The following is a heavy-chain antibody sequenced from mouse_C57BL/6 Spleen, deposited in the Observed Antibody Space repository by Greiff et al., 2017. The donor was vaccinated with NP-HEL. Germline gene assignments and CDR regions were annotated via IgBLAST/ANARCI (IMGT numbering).Heavy chain of an antibody. CDR3: ASPYYYGSSYGFAY. V-gene: IGHV1-80*01. CDR1: GYAFSSYW. J-gene: IGHJ3*01. D-gene: IGHD1-1*01. Sequence: VQGVESGAELVKPGASVKISCKASGYAFSSYWMNWVKQRPEKGLEWIGQIYPGDGDTNYNGKFKGKATLTADKSSSTAYMQLSSLTSEDSAVYFCASPYYYGSSYGFAYWGQGTLVTVSA. CDR2: IYPGDGDT.